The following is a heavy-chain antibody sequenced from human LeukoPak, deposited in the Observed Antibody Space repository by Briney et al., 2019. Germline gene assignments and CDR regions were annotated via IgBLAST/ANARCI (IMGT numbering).Heavy chain of an antibody. Sequence: GGSLRLSCAASGFTFSSYWMSWVRQAPGKGLEWVANIKQDGSEKYYVDSVKGRFTISGDNAKNSLYLQMNSLRAEDTAVYYCARDRGPFYSSSPYWYFDLWGRGTLVTVSS. D-gene: IGHD6-6*01. J-gene: IGHJ2*01. CDR2: IKQDGSEK. CDR1: GFTFSSYW. CDR3: ARDRGPFYSSSPYWYFDL. V-gene: IGHV3-7*01.